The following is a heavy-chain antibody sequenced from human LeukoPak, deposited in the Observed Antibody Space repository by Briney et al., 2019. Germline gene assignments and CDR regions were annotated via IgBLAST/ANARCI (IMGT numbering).Heavy chain of an antibody. Sequence: GGSLRLSCAASGFTFSSYAMSWVRQAPGKGLEWVSAISGSGGSTYYADSVKGRFTISRDNSKNTLYLQMNSLRAEDTAVYCCAKAPHTLRYDFWSGYYDYWGQGTLVTVSS. CDR2: ISGSGGST. J-gene: IGHJ4*02. CDR3: AKAPHTLRYDFWSGYYDY. D-gene: IGHD3-3*01. CDR1: GFTFSSYA. V-gene: IGHV3-23*01.